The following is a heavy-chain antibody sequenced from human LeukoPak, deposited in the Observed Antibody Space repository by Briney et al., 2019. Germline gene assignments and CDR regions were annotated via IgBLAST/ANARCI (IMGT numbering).Heavy chain of an antibody. V-gene: IGHV3-30*04. CDR3: ARDWGIAAAGLVEGWFDP. J-gene: IGHJ5*02. CDR2: ISYDGSNK. Sequence: GGSLRLSCAASGFTFSSYAMHWVRQAPGKGLEWVAVISYDGSNKYYADSVKGRFTISRDNSKNTLYLQMNSLRAEDTAVYYCARDWGIAAAGLVEGWFDPWGQGTLVTVSS. D-gene: IGHD6-13*01. CDR1: GFTFSSYA.